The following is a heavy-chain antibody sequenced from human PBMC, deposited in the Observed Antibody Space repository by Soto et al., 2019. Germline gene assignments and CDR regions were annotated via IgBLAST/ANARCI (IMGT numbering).Heavy chain of an antibody. V-gene: IGHV3-33*01. CDR3: AREGAVAGSQDF. Sequence: QVQLVESGGGVVQPGKSLRLSCAASGFIFSDYGIHWVRQAPGKGLEWVALMWYDGSKKYYADSVKGRFTVSRDNINSTLYLEMNSLRVEASAVYYCAREGAVAGSQDFWGQGTLVTVSS. D-gene: IGHD6-19*01. CDR1: GFIFSDYG. CDR2: MWYDGSKK. J-gene: IGHJ4*02.